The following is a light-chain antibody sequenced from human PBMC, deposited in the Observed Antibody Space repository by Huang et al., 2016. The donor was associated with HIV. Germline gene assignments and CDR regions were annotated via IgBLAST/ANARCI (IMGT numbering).Light chain of an antibody. Sequence: EIVMTQSPATLSVSPGQRVTLSCRANRSVSTNLAWYQQRHCQAPRLLIYGSSTRAPGIPARFSGSGSGTDFSLTISNLQSEDFALYYCHQYNNWLLSFGGGTRV. CDR2: GSS. CDR1: RSVSTN. V-gene: IGKV3-15*01. CDR3: HQYNNWLLS. J-gene: IGKJ4*01.